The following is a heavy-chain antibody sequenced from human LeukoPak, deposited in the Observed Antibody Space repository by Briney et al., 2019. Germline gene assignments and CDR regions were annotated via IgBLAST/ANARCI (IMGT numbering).Heavy chain of an antibody. CDR3: AREMGVSGGDAFDI. J-gene: IGHJ3*02. D-gene: IGHD3-10*01. CDR2: ISYDENDK. CDR1: GFTFSIYA. V-gene: IGHV3-30*04. Sequence: PRGSLRLSCAASGFTFSIYAMHWVRQAPGKGLEWVAVISYDENDKYYADSVKGRFTISRDNAKNSLYLQMNSLRAEDTALYHCAREMGVSGGDAFDIWGQGTMVTVSS.